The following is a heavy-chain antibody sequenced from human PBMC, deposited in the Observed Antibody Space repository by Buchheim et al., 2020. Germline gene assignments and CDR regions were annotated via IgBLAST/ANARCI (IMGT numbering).Heavy chain of an antibody. V-gene: IGHV3-23*01. J-gene: IGHJ4*02. CDR2: ISGSGGST. Sequence: EVQLLESGGGLVQPGGSLRLSCAASGFTFSSYAMSWVRQAPGKGLEWVSAISGSGGSTYYADSVKGRFTISRDNSKNTLYLQMNSLRAEDTAVYYCAKDQRGSVYYYDSSGYYSYFDYWGQVTL. CDR3: AKDQRGSVYYYDSSGYYSYFDY. CDR1: GFTFSSYA. D-gene: IGHD3-22*01.